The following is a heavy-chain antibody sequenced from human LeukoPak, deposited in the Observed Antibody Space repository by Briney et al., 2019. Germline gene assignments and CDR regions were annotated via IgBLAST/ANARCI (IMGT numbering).Heavy chain of an antibody. J-gene: IGHJ3*02. V-gene: IGHV6-1*01. CDR3: ARDLPLSDAFDI. CDR2: TYYRSKWYN. Sequence: SQTLSLTCAISGDSVSINTVAWNWIRQSPSRGLEGLGSTYYRSKWYNDYAVSVKSRITINPDTSKNQFSLQLNSVTPEDTAVYYCARDLPLSDAFDIWGQGTMVTVSS. CDR1: GDSVSINTVA.